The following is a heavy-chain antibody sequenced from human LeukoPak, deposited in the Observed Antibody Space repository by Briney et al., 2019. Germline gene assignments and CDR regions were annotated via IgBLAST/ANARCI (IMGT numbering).Heavy chain of an antibody. CDR1: GFTFDDYA. CDR2: ISWNSGSI. D-gene: IGHD6-13*01. J-gene: IGHJ2*01. CDR3: AKGYGVYWYFNL. V-gene: IGHV3-9*01. Sequence: GGSLRLSCAASGFTFDDYAMHWVRQAPGKGLEWVSGISWNSGSIGYADSVKGRFTISRDNAKNSLYLQMNSLRAEDTALYYCAKGYGVYWYFNLWGRGTLVTVSS.